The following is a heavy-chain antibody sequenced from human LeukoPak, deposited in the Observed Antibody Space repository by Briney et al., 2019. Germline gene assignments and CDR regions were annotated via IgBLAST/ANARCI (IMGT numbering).Heavy chain of an antibody. CDR3: ARVSEMATIAR. CDR2: IYHSGST. Sequence: PSETLSLTCTVSGGSISSGGYYWSWIRQPPGKGLEWIGYIYHSGSTYYNPSLKSRVTISVDTSKNQFSLKLSSVTAADTAVYYCARVSEMATIARWGQGTLVTVSS. V-gene: IGHV4-30-2*01. J-gene: IGHJ4*02. D-gene: IGHD5-24*01. CDR1: GGSISSGGYY.